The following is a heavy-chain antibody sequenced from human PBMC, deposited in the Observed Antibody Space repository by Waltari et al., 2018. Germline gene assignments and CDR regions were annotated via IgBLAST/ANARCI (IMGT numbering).Heavy chain of an antibody. CDR1: GGSISRSSYY. Sequence: QLQLQESGPGLVKPSETLSLTCTVSGGSISRSSYYWGWIRQPPGKGLEWIGSIYYSGSTYYNPSLKSRVTISVDTSKNQFSLKLSSVTAADTAVYYCARHMKGLSSSWYTHWGQGTLVTVSS. CDR3: ARHMKGLSSSWYTH. V-gene: IGHV4-39*01. CDR2: IYYSGST. J-gene: IGHJ4*02. D-gene: IGHD6-13*01.